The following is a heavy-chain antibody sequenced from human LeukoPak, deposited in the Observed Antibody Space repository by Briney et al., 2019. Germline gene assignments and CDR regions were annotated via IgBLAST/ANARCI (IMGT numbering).Heavy chain of an antibody. CDR1: GFTFSSYW. D-gene: IGHD6-13*01. Sequence: GGSLRLSCAASGFTFSSYWMSWVRQAPGKGLEWVANIKQDGSEKYYVDSVKGRFTISRDNAKNSLYLQMNSLRAEDTAVYYCAGFTPGYSSSSDYYYYYYMDVWGKGTTVTVSS. V-gene: IGHV3-7*01. J-gene: IGHJ6*03. CDR2: IKQDGSEK. CDR3: AGFTPGYSSSSDYYYYYYMDV.